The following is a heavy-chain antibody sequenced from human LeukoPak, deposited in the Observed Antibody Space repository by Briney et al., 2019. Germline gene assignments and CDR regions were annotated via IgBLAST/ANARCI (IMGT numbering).Heavy chain of an antibody. CDR2: INHSGST. CDR3: ARVGGSSPGIDY. Sequence: SETLSLTCAVYGGSFSGYYWSWIRQPPGKGLEWIGEINHSGSTNYNPSLKSRATISVDTSKNQFSLKLSSVTAADTAVYYCARVGGSSPGIDYWGQGTLVTVSS. J-gene: IGHJ4*02. D-gene: IGHD2-15*01. CDR1: GGSFSGYY. V-gene: IGHV4-34*01.